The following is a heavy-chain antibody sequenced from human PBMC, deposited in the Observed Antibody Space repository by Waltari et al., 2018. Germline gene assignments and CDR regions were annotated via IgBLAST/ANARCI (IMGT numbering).Heavy chain of an antibody. CDR2: IIPSFGTS. D-gene: IGHD4-17*01. V-gene: IGHV1-69*12. CDR3: ARGSRNYGSYYFDY. CDR1: GGTFSSYA. Sequence: QVQLVQSGAEVKKPGSSVKVSCKASGGTFSSYAISWVQQAPGQGLEWMGGIIPSFGTSNYAQKFQGRVTITADESTSTAYMELSSLRSEDTAVYYCARGSRNYGSYYFDYWGQGTLVTVSS. J-gene: IGHJ4*02.